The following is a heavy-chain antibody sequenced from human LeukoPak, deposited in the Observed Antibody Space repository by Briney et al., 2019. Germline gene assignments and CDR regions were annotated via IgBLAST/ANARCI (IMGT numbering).Heavy chain of an antibody. Sequence: KPAETLCLTCTVSGGSISSSSYYWGWIRQPPGKGLECIGSMYYSGSTYYNPPLKSRVTISVDTSKNQFSLNLRSVTAADTAVYYCVRLNGGYYEAIFDYWGQGTLVTVSS. CDR2: MYYSGST. V-gene: IGHV4-39*01. CDR3: VRLNGGYYEAIFDY. J-gene: IGHJ4*02. D-gene: IGHD3-22*01. CDR1: GGSISSSSYY.